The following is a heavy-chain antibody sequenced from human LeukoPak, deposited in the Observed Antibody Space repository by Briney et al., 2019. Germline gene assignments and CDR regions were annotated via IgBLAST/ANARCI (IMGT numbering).Heavy chain of an antibody. J-gene: IGHJ5*02. D-gene: IGHD2-2*01. CDR1: GYTFTSYD. CDR3: AREDEYCSSTSCSDNTKFDP. V-gene: IGHV1-2*02. CDR2: INPNSGGT. Sequence: ASVKVSCKASGYTFTSYDINWVRQAPGQGLEWMGWINPNSGGTNYAQKFQGRVTMTRDASISTAYMELSRLRSDDTAVYYCAREDEYCSSTSCSDNTKFDPWGQGTLVTVSS.